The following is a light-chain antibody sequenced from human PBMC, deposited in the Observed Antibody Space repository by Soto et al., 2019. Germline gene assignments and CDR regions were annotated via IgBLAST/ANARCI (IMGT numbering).Light chain of an antibody. CDR1: QNISNSISDY. V-gene: IGKV1-39*01. J-gene: IGKJ1*01. CDR3: QQGYSSPWT. Sequence: DIQMTQSPSSLSASVGDRVTITCRASQNISNSISDYLNWYQQRPGKAPNLLIYAASTLQSGVPSRFIGSGSGAHFTLTISGLRPEDFATYHCQQGYSSPWTFGQGTKVEVK. CDR2: AAS.